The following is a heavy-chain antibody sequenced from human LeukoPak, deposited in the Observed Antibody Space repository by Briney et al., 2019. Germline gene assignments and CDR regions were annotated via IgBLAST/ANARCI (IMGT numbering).Heavy chain of an antibody. CDR3: ATSIVVVTGSDY. D-gene: IGHD2-21*02. CDR1: GYTLTELS. Sequence: ASVKVSCKVSGYTLTELSMHWVRQAPGKGPEWMGGFDPEDGETIYAQKFQGRVTMTEDTSTDTAYMELSSLRSEDTAVYYCATSIVVVTGSDYWGQGTLVTVSS. V-gene: IGHV1-24*01. CDR2: FDPEDGET. J-gene: IGHJ4*02.